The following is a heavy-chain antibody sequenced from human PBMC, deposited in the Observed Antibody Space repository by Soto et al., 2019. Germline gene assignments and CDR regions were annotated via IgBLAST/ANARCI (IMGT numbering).Heavy chain of an antibody. CDR2: IYPGDSDT. V-gene: IGHV5-51*01. J-gene: IGHJ5*02. Sequence: GESLKISCKGSGYTFTSYWIAWVRQMPGKGLEWMGIIYPGDSDTRYSPSFQGQVTISADKSISTAYLQWSSLRSEDTAVYYCARAPLNWNDFWFDPSGQGTLVTVSS. D-gene: IGHD1-1*01. CDR3: ARAPLNWNDFWFDP. CDR1: GYTFTSYW.